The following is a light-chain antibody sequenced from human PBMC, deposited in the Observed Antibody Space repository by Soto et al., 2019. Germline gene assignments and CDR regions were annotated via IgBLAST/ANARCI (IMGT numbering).Light chain of an antibody. V-gene: IGKV3-20*01. J-gene: IGKJ1*01. CDR3: QQYGSTPPQT. Sequence: VLTQSPGTLSLSPGETATLSGRASQSGSSTYLARYQQKPGQSPMLLISGASSRATGIPDRFSGSGSGTDFTITISRLEPEDFAVHYCQQYGSTPPQTFGQGTKVEIK. CDR1: QSGSSTY. CDR2: GAS.